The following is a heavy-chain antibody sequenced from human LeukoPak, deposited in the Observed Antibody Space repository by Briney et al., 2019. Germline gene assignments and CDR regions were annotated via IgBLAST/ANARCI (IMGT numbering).Heavy chain of an antibody. Sequence: GGSLRLSCAASGFTVSSNYMSWVRQAPGKGLEWVSVIYSGGSTYYADSVKGRFTISRDNSKNTLYLQMNSLRAEDTAVYYCAREFSGYAFDIWGQGTMVTVSS. D-gene: IGHD6-19*01. CDR1: GFTVSSNY. CDR3: AREFSGYAFDI. J-gene: IGHJ3*02. CDR2: IYSGGST. V-gene: IGHV3-66*01.